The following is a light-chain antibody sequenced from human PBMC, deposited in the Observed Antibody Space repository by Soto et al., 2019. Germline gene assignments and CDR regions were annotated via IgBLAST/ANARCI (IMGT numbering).Light chain of an antibody. CDR2: GAS. CDR3: QQYSNWPPWT. V-gene: IGKV3-15*01. J-gene: IGKJ1*01. CDR1: QSVSRN. Sequence: EIVMTQSPATLSVSPGESATLSCRASQSVSRNLAWYQQKPGQAPRLLIYGASTRATGIPGRFSGSGSGTDFTLTISSLQSEDFAVYYCQQYSNWPPWTFGQGTKVDIK.